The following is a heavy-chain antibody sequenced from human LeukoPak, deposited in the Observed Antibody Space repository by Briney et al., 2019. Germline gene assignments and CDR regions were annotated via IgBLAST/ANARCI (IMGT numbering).Heavy chain of an antibody. CDR2: ISGSGGST. V-gene: IGHV3-23*01. CDR3: AKEASGAGPYYYYGMDV. Sequence: GGSLRLSRAASGFTFSSYAMSWVRQAPGKGLEWVSAISGSGGSTYYADSVKGRFTISRDNSKNTLYLQMNSLRAEDTAVYYCAKEASGAGPYYYYGMDVWGQGTTVTVSS. CDR1: GFTFSSYA. J-gene: IGHJ6*02. D-gene: IGHD6-13*01.